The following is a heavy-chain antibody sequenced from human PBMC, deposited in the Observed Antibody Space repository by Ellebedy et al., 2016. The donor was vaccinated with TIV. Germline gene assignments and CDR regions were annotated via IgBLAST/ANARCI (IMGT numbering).Heavy chain of an antibody. CDR2: ISAYNGNT. J-gene: IGHJ2*01. V-gene: IGHV1-18*01. D-gene: IGHD3-10*01. CDR3: ARFLMVRGVIPWYFDL. CDR1: GYTFTSYG. Sequence: ASVKVSCXASGYTFTSYGISWVRQAPGQGLEWMGWISAYNGNTNYAQKLQGRVTMTTDTSTSTAYMELRSLRSDDTAVYYCARFLMVRGVIPWYFDLWGRGTLVTVSS.